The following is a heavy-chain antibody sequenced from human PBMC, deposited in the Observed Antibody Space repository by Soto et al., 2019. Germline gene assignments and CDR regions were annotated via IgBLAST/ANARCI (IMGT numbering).Heavy chain of an antibody. CDR3: AKDSGLTTMIVVVIPGLPDY. D-gene: IGHD3-22*01. CDR1: GFTFSSYG. J-gene: IGHJ4*02. Sequence: GGSLRLSCAASGFTFSSYGMHWVRQAPGKGLEWVAVISYDGSNKYYADSVKGRFTISRDNSKNTLYLQMNSLRAEDTAVYYCAKDSGLTTMIVVVIPGLPDYPGPGTLLTVSS. CDR2: ISYDGSNK. V-gene: IGHV3-30*18.